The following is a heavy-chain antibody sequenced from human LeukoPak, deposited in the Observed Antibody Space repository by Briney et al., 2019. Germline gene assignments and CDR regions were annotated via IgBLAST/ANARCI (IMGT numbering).Heavy chain of an antibody. CDR3: AKAAVYSKRWTPFDD. CDR2: MAGDGHNR. J-gene: IGHJ4*02. CDR1: GFIFSSYG. V-gene: IGHV3-30*18. D-gene: IGHD1-26*01. Sequence: GGSLRLSCAPSGFIFSSYGMHWVRQAAGEVLEWVALMAGDGHNRYYPHSVRGRFTISRDNSKNTVYLQMNSLRPEDTAVYYCAKAAVYSKRWTPFDDWGRGTMVTVSS.